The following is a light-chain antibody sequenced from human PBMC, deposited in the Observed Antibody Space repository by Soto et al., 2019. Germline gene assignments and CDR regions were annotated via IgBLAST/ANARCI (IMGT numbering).Light chain of an antibody. CDR3: SSYTTTSTPP. CDR1: SSDVGGYNY. V-gene: IGLV2-14*01. J-gene: IGLJ2*01. CDR2: DVN. Sequence: QSALTQPASVSGSPGQSITISCTGTSSDVGGYNYVSWYQQHPGKAPKLMIYDVNNRPSGVSNRFSGSKSGNTASLTISGLQAEDEADYYCSSYTTTSTPPFGGGTKLTVL.